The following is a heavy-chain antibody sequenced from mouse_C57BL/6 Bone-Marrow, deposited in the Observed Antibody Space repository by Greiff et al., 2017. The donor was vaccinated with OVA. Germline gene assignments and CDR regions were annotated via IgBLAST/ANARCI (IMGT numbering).Heavy chain of an antibody. Sequence: EVMLVESVAELVRPGASVKLSCTASGFNINNTSMHWVKQRPEQGLEWIGRIDPANGNTNYAPKFQGKATFTADTSSNTAYLQLSSVKSEDTAIYSWPSVYDYDEDYWGQGTLVTVSA. CDR2: IDPANGNT. D-gene: IGHD2-4*01. J-gene: IGHJ3*01. V-gene: IGHV14-3*01. CDR1: GFNINNTS. CDR3: PSVYDYDEDY.